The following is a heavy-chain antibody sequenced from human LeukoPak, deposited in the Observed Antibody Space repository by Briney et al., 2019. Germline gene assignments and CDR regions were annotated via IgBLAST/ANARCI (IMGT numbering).Heavy chain of an antibody. CDR1: GYTFTDYF. CDR3: AKVSSTLAAAGALSFDY. CDR2: VDPGDGEA. Sequence: GAPVTLSFKSSGYTFTDYFIHWVQQAPGKGREWMGHVDPGDGEAVYADRFQRRFTFTADTSTGTVYMDVSSLTSDDSAVYYCAKVSSTLAAAGALSFDYWGQGTLVIVSS. V-gene: IGHV1-69-2*01. J-gene: IGHJ4*02. D-gene: IGHD6-13*01.